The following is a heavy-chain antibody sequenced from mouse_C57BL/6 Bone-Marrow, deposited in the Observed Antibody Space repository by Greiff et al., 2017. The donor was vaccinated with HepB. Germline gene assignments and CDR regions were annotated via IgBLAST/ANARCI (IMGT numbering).Heavy chain of an antibody. Sequence: LVESGPELVKPGASVKISCKASGYAFSSSWMNWVKQRPGKGLEWIGRIYPGDGDTNYNGKFKGKATLTADKSSSTAYMQLSSLTSEDSAVYFCARRHYGSSGWFAYWGQGTLVTVSA. CDR1: GYAFSSSW. CDR2: IYPGDGDT. J-gene: IGHJ3*01. CDR3: ARRHYGSSGWFAY. V-gene: IGHV1-82*01. D-gene: IGHD1-1*01.